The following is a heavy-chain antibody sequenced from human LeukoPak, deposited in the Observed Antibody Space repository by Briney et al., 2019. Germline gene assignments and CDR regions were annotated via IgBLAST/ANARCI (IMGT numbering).Heavy chain of an antibody. CDR2: IYPGDSDT. D-gene: IGHD3-22*01. V-gene: IGHV5-51*01. CDR1: GYSFTSYW. Sequence: GESLKISCKGSGYSFTSYWIGWVRQMPGKGLEWMGIIYPGDSDTRYSPSFQGQVTISADKSISTAYLQWSSLKASDTAMYYCARPPKYYYDSSGPSDIWGQGTMVTVSS. CDR3: ARPPKYYYDSSGPSDI. J-gene: IGHJ3*02.